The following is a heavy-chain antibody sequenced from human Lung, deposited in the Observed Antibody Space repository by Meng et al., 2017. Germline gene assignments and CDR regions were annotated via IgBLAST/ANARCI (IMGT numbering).Heavy chain of an antibody. J-gene: IGHJ4*02. CDR1: GYTFTKYG. D-gene: IGHD2-21*01. Sequence: QAQFVQSGGEVKKPGASVKGSCKASGYTFTKYGITWVRQAPGQGLEWMGWINDYNGNTNYAQTLQGRVTMTTDTSTSTAYMELRSLRSDDTAVYYCARVEVGITSGDYWGQGTLVTVSS. V-gene: IGHV1-18*01. CDR2: INDYNGNT. CDR3: ARVEVGITSGDY.